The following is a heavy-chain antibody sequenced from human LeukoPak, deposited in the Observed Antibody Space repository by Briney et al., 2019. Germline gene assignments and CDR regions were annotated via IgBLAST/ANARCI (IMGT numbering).Heavy chain of an antibody. Sequence: SETLSLTCTVSGGSISSGGYYWTWIRQPPGKGLEWIGYMSQSGSTYYNPSLKSRVTISVDTTKSQFSLKLTSVTAADTAAYYCARHSSSWSFDYWGQGTLVTVSS. CDR2: MSQSGST. J-gene: IGHJ4*02. CDR3: ARHSSSWSFDY. D-gene: IGHD6-13*01. V-gene: IGHV4-31*03. CDR1: GGSISSGGYY.